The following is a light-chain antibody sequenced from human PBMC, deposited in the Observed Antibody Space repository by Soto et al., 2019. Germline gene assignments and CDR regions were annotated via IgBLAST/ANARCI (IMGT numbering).Light chain of an antibody. CDR1: TGAVTSTYY. V-gene: IGLV7-43*01. Sequence: QTVVTQEPSLTVSPGGTVTLTCASSTGAVTSTYYPNWFQQKPGQPPRALIYSTSSKHSWTPARFSGSLLGGKATLTLSGVRREDGADYNRRLYYDGGQLVFGGGTNLPVL. CDR3: RLYYDGGQLV. CDR2: STS. J-gene: IGLJ3*02.